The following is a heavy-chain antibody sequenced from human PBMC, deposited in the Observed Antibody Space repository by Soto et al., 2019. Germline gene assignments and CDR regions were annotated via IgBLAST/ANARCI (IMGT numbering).Heavy chain of an antibody. CDR1: GFTFSASA. J-gene: IGHJ4*02. Sequence: GGSLRLSCVTSGFTFSASAMHWVRQVSGKGLEWIARIRSKANNYATAYTASVKGRFTISRDDSENTVYLQMNSLKTEDTAIYYCTKQIYGGNSWGQGTLVTVS. V-gene: IGHV3-73*01. CDR2: IRSKANNYAT. D-gene: IGHD2-21*01. CDR3: TKQIYGGNS.